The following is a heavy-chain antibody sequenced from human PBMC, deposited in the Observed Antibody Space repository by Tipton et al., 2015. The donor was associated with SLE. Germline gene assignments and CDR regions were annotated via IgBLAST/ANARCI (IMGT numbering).Heavy chain of an antibody. D-gene: IGHD5-12*01. CDR2: IYYSGST. J-gene: IGHJ2*01. Sequence: TLSLTCTVSGGSISSYYWSWIRQPPGKGLEWIGYIYYSGSTNYNPSLKSRVSISVSTSKNQFSLRLTSVTAADTAVYYCARDDVSSGYYWYFDVWGRGTLVTVSS. V-gene: IGHV4-59*01. CDR3: ARDDVSSGYYWYFDV. CDR1: GGSISSYY.